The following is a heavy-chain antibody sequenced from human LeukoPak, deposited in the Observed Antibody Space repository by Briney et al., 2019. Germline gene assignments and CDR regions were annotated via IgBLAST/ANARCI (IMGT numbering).Heavy chain of an antibody. CDR2: IYPGDSHT. CDR3: ARRVASSSAFVDY. V-gene: IGHV5-51*01. CDR1: GYIFNTFW. D-gene: IGHD6-6*01. Sequence: GESLKISCKGSGYIFNTFWIGWVRQMPGKGLEWVGIIYPGDSHTRYSPSFQGQVTISADKSISTAYLQWNSLKVPDTAMYYCARRVASSSAFVDYWGQGTLVTVSS. J-gene: IGHJ4*02.